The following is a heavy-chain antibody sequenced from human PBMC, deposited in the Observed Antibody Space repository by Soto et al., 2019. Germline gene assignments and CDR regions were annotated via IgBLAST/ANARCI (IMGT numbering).Heavy chain of an antibody. V-gene: IGHV3-74*01. CDR2: INPDGSYT. CDR1: EFTFSSSW. Sequence: EVQLVESGGGLVQPGGSLRLSCTPSEFTFSSSWMHWVRQAPGKGLVWVSRINPDGSYTSYAGSVKGRFTTSRDNAKNTLYLQMNSLSAEETAVSYCARGYSSAALDYWGQGTLVTVSS. CDR3: ARGYSSAALDY. D-gene: IGHD6-19*01. J-gene: IGHJ4*02.